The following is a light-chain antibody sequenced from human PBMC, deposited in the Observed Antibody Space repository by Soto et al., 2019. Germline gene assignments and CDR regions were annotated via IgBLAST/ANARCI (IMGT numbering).Light chain of an antibody. CDR3: SSYTSRATLV. V-gene: IGLV2-14*03. J-gene: IGLJ2*01. CDR1: SNDVGGYDY. Sequence: QYALTQPASVSGSPGQSITISCTGTSNDVGGYDYVTWYQHHPGKAPKLMIYDVSNRPSGISDRFSASKSGNTASLTISGLQAEDEAHYYCSSYTSRATLVFGGGTKLTVL. CDR2: DVS.